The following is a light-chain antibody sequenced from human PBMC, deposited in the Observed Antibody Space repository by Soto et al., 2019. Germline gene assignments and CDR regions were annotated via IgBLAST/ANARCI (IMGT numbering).Light chain of an antibody. CDR3: QQYGSSPLT. V-gene: IGKV3-20*01. CDR2: GAS. J-gene: IGKJ4*01. CDR1: QSVNNNY. Sequence: EIVLTQSPGTLSLSPGERATLSCRASQSVNNNYLAWYQQKPGQAPRLLIYGASRRATGIPDRFSGSGSGTDFTLTISRLEPEDFAVHSCQQYGSSPLTFGGGTKVEIK.